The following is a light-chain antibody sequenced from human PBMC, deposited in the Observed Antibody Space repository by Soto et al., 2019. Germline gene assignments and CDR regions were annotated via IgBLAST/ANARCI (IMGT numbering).Light chain of an antibody. J-gene: IGKJ1*01. Sequence: EIVLTQSPGTLSLSPGERATLSCRASQSISSRYLAWYQQKPGQAPRLLIYGASTRATGIPARFSGSGSGTEFSHTVICLQCEDFAVYYYQQYNTWAWTSGEGTKLDIK. CDR2: GAS. CDR3: QQYNTWAWT. V-gene: IGKV3-15*01. CDR1: QSISSRY.